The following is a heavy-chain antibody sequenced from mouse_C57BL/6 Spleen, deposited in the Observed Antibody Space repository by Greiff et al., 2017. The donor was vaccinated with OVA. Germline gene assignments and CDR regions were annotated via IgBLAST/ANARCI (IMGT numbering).Heavy chain of an antibody. CDR2: INPSNGGT. CDR3: ARLGDDGDGPDWYFDV. CDR1: GYTFTSYW. D-gene: IGHD1-2*01. J-gene: IGHJ1*03. Sequence: VQLQQPGTELVKPGASVKLSCKASGYTFTSYWMHWVKQRPGQGLEWIGNINPSNGGTNYNEKFKSKATLTVDKSSSNAYMQLSSLTSEDSAVYYLARLGDDGDGPDWYFDVWGTGTTVTVSS. V-gene: IGHV1-53*01.